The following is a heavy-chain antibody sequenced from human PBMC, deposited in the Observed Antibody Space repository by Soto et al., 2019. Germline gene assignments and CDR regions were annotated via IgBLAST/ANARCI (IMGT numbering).Heavy chain of an antibody. CDR1: GFTFSNAW. CDR2: IKSKTDGGTT. V-gene: IGHV3-15*01. J-gene: IGHJ3*02. CDR3: SEELPDPPYYVYVWGGSEVAFEI. Sequence: PGGSLRLSCAASGFTFSNAWMSWVRQAPGKGLEWVGRIKSKTDGGTTDYAAPVKGRFTISRDDSKNTLYLQINSLKTEDTAVYNCSEELPDPPYYVYVWGGSEVAFEIWGEGTMVT. D-gene: IGHD3-16*01.